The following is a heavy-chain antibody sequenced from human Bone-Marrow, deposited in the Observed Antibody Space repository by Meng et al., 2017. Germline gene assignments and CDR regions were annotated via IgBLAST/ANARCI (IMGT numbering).Heavy chain of an antibody. Sequence: PTMVKPTQTLTLTCTFSGFSLSTSGVGVGWIRQPPGKALEWLALIYWNDDKRYSPSLKSRLTITKDTSKNQVDLTMTNMDPVDTATYYCAHRGYGSGSYGPYYYYGMDVWGQGTTVTVSS. CDR2: IYWNDDK. CDR3: AHRGYGSGSYGPYYYYGMDV. V-gene: IGHV2-5*01. CDR1: GFSLSTSGVG. J-gene: IGHJ6*02. D-gene: IGHD3-10*01.